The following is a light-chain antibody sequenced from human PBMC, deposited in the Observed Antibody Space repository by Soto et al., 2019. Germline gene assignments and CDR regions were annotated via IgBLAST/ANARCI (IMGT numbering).Light chain of an antibody. CDR2: QTS. J-gene: IGKJ1*01. CDR3: HQRQSWPRT. CDR1: QSISSN. Sequence: EIVMTQSPATLSVSPWERATLSCTASQSISSNLAWYQHRPGQAPRLLIYQTSIRAAGIPARFSASGSGTDFTLTISDVQPEDFALYYCHQRQSWPRTFGQGTKVDIK. V-gene: IGKV3D-15*03.